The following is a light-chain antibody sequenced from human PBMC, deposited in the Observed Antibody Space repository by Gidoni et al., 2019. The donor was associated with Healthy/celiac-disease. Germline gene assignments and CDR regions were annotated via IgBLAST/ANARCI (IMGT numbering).Light chain of an antibody. CDR2: DDS. CDR1: TIESKS. Sequence: SYVLTPPPSVSVAPGQTARITCGGNTIESKSVHWYQQKPGQAPVLVIYDDSDRPSGIPERFSGSNSGNTATLTISRVEAGDEADYYCQVWDSSSDLVVFGGGTKLTVL. CDR3: QVWDSSSDLVV. V-gene: IGLV3-21*02. J-gene: IGLJ3*02.